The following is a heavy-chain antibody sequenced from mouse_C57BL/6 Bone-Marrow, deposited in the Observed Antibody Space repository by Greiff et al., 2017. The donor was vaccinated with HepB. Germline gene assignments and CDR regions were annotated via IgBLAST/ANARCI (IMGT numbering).Heavy chain of an antibody. V-gene: IGHV1-55*01. J-gene: IGHJ4*01. CDR2: IYHGSGST. Sequence: VQLQQPGAELVKPGASVKMSCKASGYTFTSYWITWVKQRPGQGLEWIGDIYHGSGSTNYNEKFKSKATLTVDTSSSTAYMQLSSLTSEDSAVYYCAREGTYYAMDYWGQGTSVTVSS. CDR1: GYTFTSYW. D-gene: IGHD3-3*01. CDR3: AREGTYYAMDY.